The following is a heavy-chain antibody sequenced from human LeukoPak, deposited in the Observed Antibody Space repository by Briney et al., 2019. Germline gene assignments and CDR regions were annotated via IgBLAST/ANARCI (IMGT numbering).Heavy chain of an antibody. CDR1: GLTFSSYW. Sequence: GGSLRLSCAASGLTFSSYWMSWVRQAPGKGLEWVANIKKDGSDKYYVDSVKGRFTISRDNAKTSLYLQMNSLRAEDTAVYYCARDLSGVTGYTYGRGIDYWGQGTLVTVSS. CDR3: ARDLSGVTGYTYGRGIDY. V-gene: IGHV3-7*01. J-gene: IGHJ4*02. CDR2: IKKDGSDK. D-gene: IGHD5-18*01.